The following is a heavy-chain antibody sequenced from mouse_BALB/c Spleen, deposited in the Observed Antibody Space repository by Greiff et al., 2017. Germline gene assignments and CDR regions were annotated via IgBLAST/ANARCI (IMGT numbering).Heavy chain of an antibody. D-gene: IGHD1-2*01. J-gene: IGHJ2*01. CDR3: ARDRGYLYYFDY. Sequence: EVQLKESGPGLVKPSQSLSLTCSVTGYSITSGYYWNWIRQFPGNKLEWMGYISYDGSNNYNPSLKNRISITRDTSKNQFFLKLNSVTTEDTATYYCARDRGYLYYFDYWGQGTTLTVSS. V-gene: IGHV3-6*02. CDR2: ISYDGSN. CDR1: GYSITSGYY.